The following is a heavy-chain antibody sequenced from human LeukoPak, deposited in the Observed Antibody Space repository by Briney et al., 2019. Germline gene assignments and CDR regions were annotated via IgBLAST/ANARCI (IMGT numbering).Heavy chain of an antibody. CDR2: ISWSSGSL. Sequence: GGSLRLSCAASEFTFDDYAMHWVRQAPGKGLDWVSGISWSSGSLGYAVTVNGRFTHSRDNANNSLYLQMNSLRADDTALYYCAKDKPSYGSGSYFHYSDYWGQGTLVTVSS. CDR3: AKDKPSYGSGSYFHYSDY. V-gene: IGHV3-9*01. CDR1: EFTFDDYA. D-gene: IGHD3-10*01. J-gene: IGHJ4*02.